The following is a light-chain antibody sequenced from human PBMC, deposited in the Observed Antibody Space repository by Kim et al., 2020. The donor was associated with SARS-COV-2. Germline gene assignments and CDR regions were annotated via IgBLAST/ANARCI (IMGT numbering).Light chain of an antibody. CDR3: QQYNDWPRT. V-gene: IGKV3-15*01. J-gene: IGKJ1*01. Sequence: DIVMTQSLAALSVSPGERVTLSCRASQRVNSNLAWYQVKPDQAPRLLIYAALTRATGIPARFSGSGSGTEFTLTITGPQSEDSGVYYCQQYNDWPRTFGQGTKVDIK. CDR1: QRVNSN. CDR2: AAL.